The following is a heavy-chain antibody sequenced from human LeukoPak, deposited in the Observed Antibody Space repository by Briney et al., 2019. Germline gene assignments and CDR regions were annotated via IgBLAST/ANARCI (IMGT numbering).Heavy chain of an antibody. Sequence: PGRSLRLSCAASGFTFSSYGMHWVRQAPGKGLEWVAVISYDGSNKYYADSVKGRFTISRDNSKNTQYLQMNSLRAEDTAVYYCATVVPAARPDYWGQGTLVTVSS. CDR1: GFTFSSYG. CDR2: ISYDGSNK. J-gene: IGHJ4*02. CDR3: ATVVPAARPDY. D-gene: IGHD2-2*01. V-gene: IGHV3-30*03.